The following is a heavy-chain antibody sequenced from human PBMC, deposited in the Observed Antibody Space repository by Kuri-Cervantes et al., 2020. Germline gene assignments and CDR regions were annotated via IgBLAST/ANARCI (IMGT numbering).Heavy chain of an antibody. V-gene: IGHV3-30*03. D-gene: IGHD6-13*01. CDR1: GFTFSSYG. J-gene: IGHJ5*02. CDR2: ISYDGSNK. CDR3: ARGGWGSSSWYRGDWFDP. Sequence: GESLKISCAASGFTFSSYGMHWVRQAPGKGLEWVAVISYDGSNKYYADSVKGRFTISRDSSKNTLYLQLNSLRAEDTAVYYCARGGWGSSSWYRGDWFDPWGQGTLVTVSS.